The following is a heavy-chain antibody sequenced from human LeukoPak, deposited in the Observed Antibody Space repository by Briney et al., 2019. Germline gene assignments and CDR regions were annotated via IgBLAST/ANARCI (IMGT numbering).Heavy chain of an antibody. V-gene: IGHV1-24*01. D-gene: IGHD1-26*01. CDR2: FDPEDGGS. Sequence: ASVKVSCKVSGASLSETSIHWVRQAPGQWLEWMGGFDPEDGGSIFAQRFQGRFSMTEDTSTDTAYMELRSLRPEDTAVYYCATADKWELLDYWGQGTLVTVSS. CDR3: ATADKWELLDY. CDR1: GASLSETS. J-gene: IGHJ4*02.